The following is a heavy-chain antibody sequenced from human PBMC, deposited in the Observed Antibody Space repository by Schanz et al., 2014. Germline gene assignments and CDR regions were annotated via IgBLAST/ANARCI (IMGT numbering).Heavy chain of an antibody. J-gene: IGHJ4*02. V-gene: IGHV3-23*04. CDR3: AKDHPSSGWPAFDV. Sequence: EEQLVESGGGSLQPGGSLRLSCTVSGFTVNNYAMNWVRQAPGRGLEWVSGITRQGTTYYADFVKGRFSISRDLSSNTLYLQMNSLRADDSAIYYCAKDHPSSGWPAFDVWGQGTQVTVSS. CDR1: GFTVNNYA. D-gene: IGHD6-19*01. CDR2: ITRQGTT.